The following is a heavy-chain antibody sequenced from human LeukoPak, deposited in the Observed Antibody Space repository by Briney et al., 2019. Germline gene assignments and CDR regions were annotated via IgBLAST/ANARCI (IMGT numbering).Heavy chain of an antibody. V-gene: IGHV4-34*01. CDR3: ARSAGYRIGY. CDR1: GGSFSGYY. D-gene: IGHD2-2*03. Sequence: PSETLSLTCAVYGGSFSGYYWSWIRQPPGKGLEWIGEINHSGSTNYNPSLKSRVTISVDTSKNQFSLKLGSVTAADTAVYYCARSAGYRIGYWGQGTLVTVSS. J-gene: IGHJ4*02. CDR2: INHSGST.